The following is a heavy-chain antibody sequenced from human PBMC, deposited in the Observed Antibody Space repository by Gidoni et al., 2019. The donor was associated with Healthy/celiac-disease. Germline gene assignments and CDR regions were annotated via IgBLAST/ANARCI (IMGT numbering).Heavy chain of an antibody. J-gene: IGHJ3*02. D-gene: IGHD2-15*01. CDR2: IRSKAYGGTT. V-gene: IGHV3-49*03. CDR1: GFTFGDYA. Sequence: EVQLVESGGGLVQPGRSLRLSCTASGFTFGDYAMSWFRQAPGKGLEWVGFIRSKAYGGTTEYAASVKGRFTISRDDSKSIAYLQMNSLKTEDTAVYYCTRDRAPSSGGDDAFDIWGQGTMVTVSS. CDR3: TRDRAPSSGGDDAFDI.